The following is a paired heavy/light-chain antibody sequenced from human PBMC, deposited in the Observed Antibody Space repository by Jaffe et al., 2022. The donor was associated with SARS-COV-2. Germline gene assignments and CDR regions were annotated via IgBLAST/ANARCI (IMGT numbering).Light chain of an antibody. V-gene: IGLV2-23*01. CDR1: SSDVGSYDL. J-gene: IGLJ2*01. CDR2: EGT. Sequence: QSALTQPASVSGSPGQSITISCTGTSSDVGSYDLVSWYQQHPGKAPKLMIYEGTERPSGVSNRFSGSKSGNTASLTISGLQAEDEADYHCCSYAGGTTLVFGGGTKLTVL. CDR3: CSYAGGTTLV.
Heavy chain of an antibody. Sequence: QVQLQESGPGLVKPSETLSLTCTVSGASIDLYYWSWVRQPPGKGLEWIGYSYYSGSSNYNPSLKSRVTISVDTSKNQFSLKLSSATAADTAVYYCARDFGGYSFDYWGQGTLVTVSS. CDR1: GASIDLYY. J-gene: IGHJ4*02. D-gene: IGHD5-18*01. CDR3: ARDFGGYSFDY. V-gene: IGHV4-59*01. CDR2: SYYSGSS.